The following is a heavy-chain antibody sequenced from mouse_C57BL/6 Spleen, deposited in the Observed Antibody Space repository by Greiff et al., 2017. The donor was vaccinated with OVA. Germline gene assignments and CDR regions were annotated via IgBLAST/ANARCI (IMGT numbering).Heavy chain of an antibody. D-gene: IGHD1-1*01. J-gene: IGHJ2*01. CDR3: TRGITTVSSGDY. Sequence: VQLQQSGAELVRPGASVTLSCKASGYTFTDYEMPWVKQTPVHGLEWIGAIDPETGGTAYNQKFKGKAILTADKSSSTAYMELRSLTSEDSAVYYYTRGITTVSSGDYWGQGTTLTVSS. CDR1: GYTFTDYE. V-gene: IGHV1-15*01. CDR2: IDPETGGT.